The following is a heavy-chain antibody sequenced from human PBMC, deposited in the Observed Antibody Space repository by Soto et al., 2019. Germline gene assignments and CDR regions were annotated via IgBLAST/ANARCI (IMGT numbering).Heavy chain of an antibody. CDR3: ATISIAAAGFFDY. V-gene: IGHV3-23*01. CDR1: GXXFSXYX. Sequence: EVQLLESGGGXVXXXXSLRLSXAAXGXXFSXYXXXWVRXAPGKGLEWVSAISGSGGSTYYADSVKGRFTISRDNSKNTLYLQMNSLRAEDTAVYYCATISIAAAGFFDYWGQGTLVTVSS. J-gene: IGHJ4*02. CDR2: ISGSGGST. D-gene: IGHD6-13*01.